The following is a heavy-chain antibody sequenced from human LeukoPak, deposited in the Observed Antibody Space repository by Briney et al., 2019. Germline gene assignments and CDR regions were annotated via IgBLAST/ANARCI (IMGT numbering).Heavy chain of an antibody. CDR3: ARTYYYNSGAFYQYYFDF. CDR1: GYTFTSYG. D-gene: IGHD3-22*01. V-gene: IGHV1-18*01. Sequence: ASVKVSCKASGYTFTSYGISWVRQAPGQGLEWVGWINSYNGNTNSAQNLQGRVTVTTHTSTSTAYMELRSLRSDGSAVYYCARTYYYNSGAFYQYYFDFWGQGTLVTVSS. CDR2: INSYNGNT. J-gene: IGHJ4*02.